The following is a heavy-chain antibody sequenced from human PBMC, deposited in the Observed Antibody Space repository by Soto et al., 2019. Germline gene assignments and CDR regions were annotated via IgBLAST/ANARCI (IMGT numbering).Heavy chain of an antibody. CDR2: ISYDGSNK. J-gene: IGHJ6*02. CDR1: GFTFSSYA. V-gene: IGHV3-30-3*01. CDR3: ARSVTSGYSSGWYSPLRLYYYYGMDV. D-gene: IGHD6-19*01. Sequence: QVQLVESGGGVVQPGRSLRLSCADSGFTFSSYAMHWVRQAPGKGLEWVAVISYDGSNKYYADSVKGRFTISRDNSKNTLYLQMNSLRAEDTAVYYCARSVTSGYSSGWYSPLRLYYYYGMDVWGQGTTVTVSS.